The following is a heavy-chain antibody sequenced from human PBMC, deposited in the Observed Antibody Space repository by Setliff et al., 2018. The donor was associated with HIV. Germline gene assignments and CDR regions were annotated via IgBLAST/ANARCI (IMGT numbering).Heavy chain of an antibody. CDR3: ARHSPSDY. CDR2: RSTTGST. CDR1: SDSISSYL. J-gene: IGHJ4*02. V-gene: IGHV4-4*09. Sequence: PSETLSLTCTVSSDSISSYLWSWIRQSPGKGLEWIGFRSTTGSTNYNPSLRSRVTISVDTSKNQFSLKLNSVTAADTAVYYCARHSPSDYWGQGTLVTVSS.